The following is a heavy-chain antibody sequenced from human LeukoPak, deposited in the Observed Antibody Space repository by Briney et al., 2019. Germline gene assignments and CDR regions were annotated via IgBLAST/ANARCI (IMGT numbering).Heavy chain of an antibody. V-gene: IGHV4-59*01. D-gene: IGHD3-10*01. J-gene: IGHJ4*02. Sequence: PSETLSLTCTVSGGSISSYYCSWIRQPPGKGLEWIGYIYYSGSTNYNPSLKSRVSISVDTSKNQFSLKLSSVTAADTAVYYCARSYGSGSFYYFDYWGQGTLVIVSS. CDR1: GGSISSYY. CDR3: ARSYGSGSFYYFDY. CDR2: IYYSGST.